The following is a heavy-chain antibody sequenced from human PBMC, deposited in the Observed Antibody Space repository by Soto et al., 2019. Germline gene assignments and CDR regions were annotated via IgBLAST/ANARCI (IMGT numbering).Heavy chain of an antibody. J-gene: IGHJ6*02. CDR2: IDPSDSYT. V-gene: IGHV5-10-1*01. D-gene: IGHD3-3*01. CDR1: GYSFTSYW. CDR3: ARQDFGVVKDYYGMDV. Sequence: GESLKISCKGSGYSFTSYWIGWVRQMPGKGLEWMGRIDPSDSYTNYSPSFQGHVTISADKSISTAYLQWSSLKASDTAMYYCARQDFGVVKDYYGMDVWGQGTTVTVSS.